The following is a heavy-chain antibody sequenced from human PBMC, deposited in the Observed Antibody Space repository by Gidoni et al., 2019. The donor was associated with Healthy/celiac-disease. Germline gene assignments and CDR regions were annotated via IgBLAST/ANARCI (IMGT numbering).Heavy chain of an antibody. D-gene: IGHD3-22*01. Sequence: EVQLVESGGGLVQPGRSLRLSCAASGFTFDDYAMHWVRQAPGKGLEWVSGISWNSGSIGYADSVKGRFTISRDNAKNSLYLQMNSLRAEDTALYYCARSYDSSGLRYYGMDVWGQGTTVTVSS. CDR2: ISWNSGSI. J-gene: IGHJ6*02. CDR1: GFTFDDYA. V-gene: IGHV3-9*01. CDR3: ARSYDSSGLRYYGMDV.